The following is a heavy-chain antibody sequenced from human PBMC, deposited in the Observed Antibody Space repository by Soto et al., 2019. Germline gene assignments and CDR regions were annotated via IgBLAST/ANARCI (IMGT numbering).Heavy chain of an antibody. CDR2: VSGSGAII. Sequence: EVQLLESGGGLVQPGGSLRLSCAASGLTFSNYYMNWVRQAPGKGLEWVSVVSGSGAIIYYADSVKGRFTITRDNSKNMLYLQMNSLRAEEMAVYYLAKGGGGLELRDWGQGTLVTVSS. D-gene: IGHD1-7*01. J-gene: IGHJ4*02. V-gene: IGHV3-23*01. CDR3: AKGGGGLELRD. CDR1: GLTFSNYY.